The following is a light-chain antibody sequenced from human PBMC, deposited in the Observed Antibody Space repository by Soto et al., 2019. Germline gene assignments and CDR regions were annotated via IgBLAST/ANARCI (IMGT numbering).Light chain of an antibody. J-gene: IGKJ1*01. V-gene: IGKV3-15*01. CDR3: QQYNTWLWT. CDR1: QSINAH. CDR2: GAS. Sequence: EVVMTQSPATLSVSPGERVTLSCRASQSINAHLAWYQQKPGQVRRLLIHGASTRATGIPARFSGSGFGTEFILTISSLQSEDFAVYYCQQYNTWLWTFGQGTKVEIQ.